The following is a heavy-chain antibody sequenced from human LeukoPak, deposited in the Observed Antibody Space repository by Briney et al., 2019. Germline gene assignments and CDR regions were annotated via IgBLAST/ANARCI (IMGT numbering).Heavy chain of an antibody. V-gene: IGHV1-58*01. CDR2: IVVGSGNS. D-gene: IGHD4-11*01. Sequence: ASVTVSCTASGFSFTNSAVQWVRQARGQRLEGIGWIVVGSGNSNYAQKFQERVTITRDMSTSTAYMELSSLRSEDTAVYYCAADLPYSNYGPLDYWGQGTLVTVSS. CDR1: GFSFTNSA. CDR3: AADLPYSNYGPLDY. J-gene: IGHJ4*02.